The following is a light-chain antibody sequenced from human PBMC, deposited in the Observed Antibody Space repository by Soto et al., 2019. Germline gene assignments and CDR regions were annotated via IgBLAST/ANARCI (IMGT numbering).Light chain of an antibody. CDR1: QSVGRDY. J-gene: IGKJ1*01. CDR2: DAS. Sequence: VLTQSPGILSLSPGERATLSCRASQSVGRDYLAWYQQKPGQPPRLLIYDASTRATDIPDRFSGSGSGTDFTLTISRLEPEDFAVYYCQQYGSSGTFGQGTKVDIK. CDR3: QQYGSSGT. V-gene: IGKV3-20*01.